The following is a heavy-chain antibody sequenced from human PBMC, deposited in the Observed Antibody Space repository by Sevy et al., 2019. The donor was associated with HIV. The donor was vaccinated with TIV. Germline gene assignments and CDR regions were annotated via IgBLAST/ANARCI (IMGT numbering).Heavy chain of an antibody. CDR1: GFTFSTFS. J-gene: IGHJ6*02. Sequence: GGSLRLSCAASGFTFSTFSMNWVRQAPGKGLEWVSFISFSSNYIYYADSVKGRFTISRDNAKNSLYLQMNSLRAEDTAVYYCARDPPNTMFDGMDVWGQGTTVTVSS. CDR3: ARDPPNTMFDGMDV. D-gene: IGHD3-3*01. V-gene: IGHV3-21*01. CDR2: ISFSSNYI.